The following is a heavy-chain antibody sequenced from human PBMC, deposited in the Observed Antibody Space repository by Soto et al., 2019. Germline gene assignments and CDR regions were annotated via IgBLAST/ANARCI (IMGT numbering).Heavy chain of an antibody. J-gene: IGHJ4*02. D-gene: IGHD3-22*01. CDR1: GYTLTRYG. CDR2: ISGYNGNT. Sequence: SVKVSCKASGYTLTRYGISWVRQAPGQGLEWMGWISGYNGNTNYAQKFQGRVTMTTETSTSTAYMELGSLRSDDTAVYYCVRDKAYYYDTTGLPRGNFWGQGTLVTVS. CDR3: VRDKAYYYDTTGLPRGNF. V-gene: IGHV1-18*04.